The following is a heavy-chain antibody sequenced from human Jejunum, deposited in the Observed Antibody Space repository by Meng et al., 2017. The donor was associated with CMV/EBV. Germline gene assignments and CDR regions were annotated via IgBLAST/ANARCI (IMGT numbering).Heavy chain of an antibody. V-gene: IGHV2-5*01. Sequence: TSGVGVAWIRQPTGKALEWLALIYWNDDKRYISSLKSRLTVTKDTSKNQVVLTMTNMDPVDTATYYCAHNSHHPWGTYRDYYFDYWGQGTLVTVSS. J-gene: IGHJ4*02. CDR3: AHNSHHPWGTYRDYYFDY. CDR2: IYWNDDK. CDR1: TSGVG. D-gene: IGHD3-16*02.